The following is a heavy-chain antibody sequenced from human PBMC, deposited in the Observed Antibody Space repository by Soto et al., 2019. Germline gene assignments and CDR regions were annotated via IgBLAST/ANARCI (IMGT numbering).Heavy chain of an antibody. Sequence: PGGSLRLSCAASGFTFDEYAMHWVRQAPGKGLEWVSGISWNSGSRGYADFVKGRFTISRDNAKNSLYLQMNSLGAEDTAFYYCTNIKTGTTGFGGSFHYWGQGTLVTVSS. V-gene: IGHV3-9*01. CDR2: ISWNSGSR. CDR3: TNIKTGTTGFGGSFHY. D-gene: IGHD1-1*01. CDR1: GFTFDEYA. J-gene: IGHJ4*02.